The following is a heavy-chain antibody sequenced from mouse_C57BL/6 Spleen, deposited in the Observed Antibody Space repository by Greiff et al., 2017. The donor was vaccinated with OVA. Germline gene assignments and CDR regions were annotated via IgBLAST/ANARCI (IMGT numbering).Heavy chain of an antibody. CDR2: ISYDGSN. CDR1: GYSITSGYY. D-gene: IGHD2-3*01. Sequence: EVKLQESGPGLVKPSQSLSLTCSVTGYSITSGYYWNWIRQFPGNKLEWMGYISYDGSNNYNPSLKNRISITRDTSKNQFFLKLNSVTTEDTATDYCARGAYDGYYGFAYWGQGTLVTVSA. CDR3: ARGAYDGYYGFAY. V-gene: IGHV3-6*01. J-gene: IGHJ3*01.